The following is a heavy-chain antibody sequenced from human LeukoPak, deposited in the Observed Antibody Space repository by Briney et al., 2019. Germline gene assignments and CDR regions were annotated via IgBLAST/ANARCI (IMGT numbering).Heavy chain of an antibody. CDR1: GFTFSRYA. J-gene: IGHJ4*02. V-gene: IGHV3-23*01. D-gene: IGHD6-13*01. CDR2: ISESGVST. Sequence: GGSLRLSCAASGFTFSRYAMSWVRQAPGKGLEWVSDISESGVSTYYADSVKGRFTVSRDNSDNTLYLQMNSPRAEDTAVYYCTKGIRRYPEPSSWSCFDYWGQGTRVTVSS. CDR3: TKGIRRYPEPSSWSCFDY.